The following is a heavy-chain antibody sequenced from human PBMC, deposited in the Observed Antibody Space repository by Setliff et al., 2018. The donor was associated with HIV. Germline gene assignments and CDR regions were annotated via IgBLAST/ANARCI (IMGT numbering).Heavy chain of an antibody. D-gene: IGHD6-13*01. CDR2: IYYSGST. Sequence: PSETLSLTCTVPGGSISSYYWSWIRQPPGKGLEWIGYIYYSGSTNYNPSLKSRVTISVDTSKNQFSLKLSSVTAADTAVYYCARDSVAAAVTGGMDVWGQGTTVTVSS. CDR3: ARDSVAAAVTGGMDV. J-gene: IGHJ6*02. V-gene: IGHV4-59*01. CDR1: GGSISSYY.